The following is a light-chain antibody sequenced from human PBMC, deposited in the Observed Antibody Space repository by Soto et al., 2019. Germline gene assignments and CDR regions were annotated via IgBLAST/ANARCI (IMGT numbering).Light chain of an antibody. CDR3: QQYGTSPWT. CDR1: QSVSSSY. CDR2: GAS. V-gene: IGKV3-20*01. J-gene: IGKJ1*01. Sequence: EIVLTQSPGTLSLSPGERATLSCRASQSVSSSYLAWYQQKPGPAPRLLIYGASSRPTGIPDRFSGSGSGTDFTLTISRLEPEDFAVFYCQQYGTSPWTFGQGTKVEIK.